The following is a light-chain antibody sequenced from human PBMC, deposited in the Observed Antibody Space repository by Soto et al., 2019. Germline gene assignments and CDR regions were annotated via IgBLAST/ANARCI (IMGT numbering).Light chain of an antibody. CDR3: HQYNNRPPYT. CDR1: QSVGSN. V-gene: IGKV3-15*01. CDR2: GAS. J-gene: IGKJ2*01. Sequence: ETVMTQSPATLSVSPGERATLSCRASQSVGSNLAWYQHKPGQAPRLLISGASTRSTGIPARFSGSGSGTECTLTIISLQSEDVAVYYCHQYNNRPPYTFGQGTKLEIK.